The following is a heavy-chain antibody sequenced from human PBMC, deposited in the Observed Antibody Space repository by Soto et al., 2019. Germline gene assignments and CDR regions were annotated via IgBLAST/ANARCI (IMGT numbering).Heavy chain of an antibody. CDR1: GGTFSSYA. D-gene: IGHD2-2*01. CDR3: AREAPLGYCSNTSCFRGMDV. V-gene: IGHV1-69*01. Sequence: QVQLVQSGAEVKKPGSSVKVSCKASGGTFSSYAISWVRQAPGQGLEWMGGIIPIFGTANYAQKFQGRVTITADESTSTAYMELSSLRSEDTAVYYCAREAPLGYCSNTSCFRGMDVWGQGTTVTVSS. J-gene: IGHJ6*02. CDR2: IIPIFGTA.